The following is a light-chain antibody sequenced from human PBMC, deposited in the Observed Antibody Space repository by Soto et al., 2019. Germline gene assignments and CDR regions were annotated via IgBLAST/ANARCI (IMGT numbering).Light chain of an antibody. Sequence: EIVMTQSPATLSVSPGERATLSCRASQSVSSNLAWYHHKPGQAPRLLIYGASARATGIPARFSGSWSGTEFTLTISSLQSEDFAVYYCQQYDNWPPWTFGQGTKVEIK. CDR3: QQYDNWPPWT. CDR1: QSVSSN. J-gene: IGKJ1*01. CDR2: GAS. V-gene: IGKV3-15*01.